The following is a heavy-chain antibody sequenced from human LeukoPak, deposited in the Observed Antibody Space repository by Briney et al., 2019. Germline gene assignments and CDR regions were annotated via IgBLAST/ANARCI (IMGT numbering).Heavy chain of an antibody. D-gene: IGHD4-17*01. CDR2: INPNSGDT. J-gene: IGHJ4*02. CDR3: ARTPDGDKFDY. CDR1: GYSFTGYF. Sequence: ASVKVSCKASGYSFTGYFMQWVRQAPGQGLEWMGWINPNSGDTNYAQKFQGRVTMTRDTSISTAYMELSSLRSEDTAVYYCARTPDGDKFDYWGQGTLVTVSS. V-gene: IGHV1-2*02.